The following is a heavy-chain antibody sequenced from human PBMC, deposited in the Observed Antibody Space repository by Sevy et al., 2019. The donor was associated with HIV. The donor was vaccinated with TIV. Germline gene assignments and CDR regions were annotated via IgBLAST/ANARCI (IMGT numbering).Heavy chain of an antibody. D-gene: IGHD3-22*01. CDR1: GFSFDSYG. J-gene: IGHJ6*03. Sequence: QQLGSLRLSCAVSGFSFDSYGMTWVRQAPGKGLEWVSGISGSGTRTYYADSVKGRFSISRDNSKNRLYLQMNSLRSEDTAIYYCAKGGGGHYDPDEIGYYFYYYNMDVWGKGTTVTVSS. CDR2: ISGSGTRT. V-gene: IGHV3-23*01. CDR3: AKGGGGHYDPDEIGYYFYYYNMDV.